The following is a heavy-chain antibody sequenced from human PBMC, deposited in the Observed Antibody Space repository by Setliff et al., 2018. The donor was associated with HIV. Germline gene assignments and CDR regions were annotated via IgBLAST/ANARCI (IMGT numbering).Heavy chain of an antibody. CDR3: ARGMDDSRSSVWYY. Sequence: ASVKVSCKASGYTFASFGISWVRQAPGQGPEWVGWIGGDNGIPSYAQKLRDRVTLTADTSTKTVFMELRSLRSADTAVYYCARGMDDSRSSVWYYWGQGTMVTVSS. CDR2: IGGDNGIP. J-gene: IGHJ4*02. CDR1: GYTFASFG. D-gene: IGHD6-6*01. V-gene: IGHV1-18*01.